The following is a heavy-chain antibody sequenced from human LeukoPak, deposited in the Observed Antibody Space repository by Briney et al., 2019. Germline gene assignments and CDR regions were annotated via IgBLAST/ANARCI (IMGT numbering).Heavy chain of an antibody. CDR1: GFTFDDYG. Sequence: RPGGSLRLSCAASGFTFDDYGMSWVRQAPGKGLEWVSGINWNGGSTGYADSVKGRFTISRDNAKNSLYLQMNSLRAEDTAVYYCARDEPYCSGGSCLRYYYYMDVWGKGTTVTISS. V-gene: IGHV3-20*04. J-gene: IGHJ6*03. CDR3: ARDEPYCSGGSCLRYYYYMDV. CDR2: INWNGGST. D-gene: IGHD2-15*01.